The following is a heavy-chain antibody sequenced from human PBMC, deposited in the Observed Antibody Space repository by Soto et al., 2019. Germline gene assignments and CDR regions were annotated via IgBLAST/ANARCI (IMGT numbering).Heavy chain of an antibody. CDR3: TSGYCSSTSCYLYYYYGMDV. CDR2: IRSKANSYAT. CDR1: GFTFSGSA. J-gene: IGHJ6*02. Sequence: GGSLRLSCAASGFTFSGSAMHWVRQASGKGLEWVGRIRSKANSYATAYAASVKGRFTISRDDSKNTAYLQMNSLKTEDTAVYYCTSGYCSSTSCYLYYYYGMDVWGQGTTVTVSS. V-gene: IGHV3-73*01. D-gene: IGHD2-2*03.